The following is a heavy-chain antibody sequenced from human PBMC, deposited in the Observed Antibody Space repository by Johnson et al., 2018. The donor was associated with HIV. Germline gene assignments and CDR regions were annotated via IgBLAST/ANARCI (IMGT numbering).Heavy chain of an antibody. CDR1: GFTVSSNY. CDR2: IYSGGST. V-gene: IGHV3-66*02. J-gene: IGHJ3*02. CDR3: ARYSSSWYHAFDI. Sequence: VQLVESGGGLVQPGGSLRLSCAASGFTVSSNYMSWVRQAPGKGLEWVSVIYSGGSTYYADSVTGRFTISRDNSKNTLYLQMNSLRAEDTAVYYCARYSSSWYHAFDIWGQGTMVTVSS. D-gene: IGHD6-13*01.